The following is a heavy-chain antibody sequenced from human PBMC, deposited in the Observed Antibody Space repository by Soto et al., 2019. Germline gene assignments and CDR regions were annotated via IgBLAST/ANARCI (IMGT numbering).Heavy chain of an antibody. J-gene: IGHJ4*02. V-gene: IGHV4-4*02. Sequence: QVQLQESGPGLVEPSGTLSLTCAVSGGSISGGSWWSWVRQPPGKGLEWIGEIYDSGSTNYNPSLKSRVTMSVDTSKNQFSLKLTSVTAADTAEYYCARGPPGSTWSHFDYWGQGTLVTVSS. CDR1: GGSISGGSW. D-gene: IGHD6-6*01. CDR3: ARGPPGSTWSHFDY. CDR2: IYDSGST.